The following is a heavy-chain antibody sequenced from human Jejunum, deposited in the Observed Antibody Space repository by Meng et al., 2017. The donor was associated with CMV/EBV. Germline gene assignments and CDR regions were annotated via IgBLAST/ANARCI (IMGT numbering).Heavy chain of an antibody. CDR3: AKDDFTFSDQTSTVDS. Sequence: FSFGSYGMHWVRQAPGKGLEWLAYLGYDAKKNYYRNSVKGRFTFSRDNLRNMVQVQMESLTSEDTGVYYCAKDDFTFSDQTSTVDSWGQGTLVTVSS. D-gene: IGHD3-3*01. CDR1: FSFGSYG. V-gene: IGHV3-30*02. J-gene: IGHJ4*02. CDR2: LGYDAKKN.